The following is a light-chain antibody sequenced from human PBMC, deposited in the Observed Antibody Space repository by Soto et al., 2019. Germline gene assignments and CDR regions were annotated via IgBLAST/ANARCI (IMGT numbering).Light chain of an antibody. CDR3: QQSYSSWLT. CDR1: QGINNY. J-gene: IGKJ4*01. Sequence: DVQLAQSPSSLSASVGDRVTITCRARQGINNYLNWYQQKPGRAPKLLVYAASTLEDGVPSRFSGSGSGTDFTLTISPLQPEDFALYYCQQSYSSWLTFGGGTRVEI. V-gene: IGKV1-39*01. CDR2: AAS.